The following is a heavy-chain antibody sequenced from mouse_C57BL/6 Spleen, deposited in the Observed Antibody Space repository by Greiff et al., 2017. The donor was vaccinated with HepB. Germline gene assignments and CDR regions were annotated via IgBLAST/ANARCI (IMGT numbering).Heavy chain of an antibody. J-gene: IGHJ4*01. CDR2: INYDGSST. CDR1: GFTFSDYY. D-gene: IGHD3-2*01. CDR3: ARDKTDAMDY. Sequence: EVNVVESEGGLVQPGSSMKLSCTASGFTFSDYYMAWVRQVPEKGLEWVANINYDGSSTYYLDSLKSRFIISRDNAKNILYLQMSSLKSEDTATYYCARDKTDAMDYWGQGTSVTVSS. V-gene: IGHV5-16*01.